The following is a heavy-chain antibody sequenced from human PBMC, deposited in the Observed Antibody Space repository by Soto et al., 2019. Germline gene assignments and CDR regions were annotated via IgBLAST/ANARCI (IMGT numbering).Heavy chain of an antibody. CDR2: INAGNGNT. D-gene: IGHD2-15*01. CDR3: ARTPIVVVVAATPADY. J-gene: IGHJ4*02. CDR1: GYTFTSYA. Sequence: GASVKVSCKASGYTFTSYAMHWVRQAPGQRLEWMGWINAGNGNTKYSQKFQGRVTMTRDTSASTAYMELRSLRSDDTAVYYCARTPIVVVVAATPADYWGQGTLVTVSS. V-gene: IGHV1-3*01.